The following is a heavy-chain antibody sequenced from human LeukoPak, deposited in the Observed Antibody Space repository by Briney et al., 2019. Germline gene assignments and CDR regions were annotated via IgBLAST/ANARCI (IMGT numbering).Heavy chain of an antibody. CDR2: INHSGST. CDR3: ARGRTVTTLPVCGMDV. V-gene: IGHV4-34*01. J-gene: IGHJ6*02. D-gene: IGHD4-17*01. Sequence: SWVRQPPGKGLEWIGEINHSGSTNYNPSLKSRVTISVDTSKNQFSLKLSSVTAADTAVYYCARGRTVTTLPVCGMDVWGQGTTVTVSS.